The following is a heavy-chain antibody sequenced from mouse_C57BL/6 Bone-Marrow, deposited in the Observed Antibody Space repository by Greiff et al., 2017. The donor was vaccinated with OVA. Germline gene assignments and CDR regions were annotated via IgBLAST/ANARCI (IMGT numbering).Heavy chain of an antibody. CDR2: IYPRSGYT. CDR1: GYTFTSYG. V-gene: IGHV1-81*01. Sequence: VQLQQSGAELARPGASVKLSCKASGYTFTSYGISWVKQRTGQGLEWIGEIYPRSGYTYYNEKFKGKATLTADKSSSAAYMELRSLTSQDSAVYVYARDTNYGGSPYWGQGTLVTGSA. D-gene: IGHD1-2*01. CDR3: ARDTNYGGSPY. J-gene: IGHJ3*01.